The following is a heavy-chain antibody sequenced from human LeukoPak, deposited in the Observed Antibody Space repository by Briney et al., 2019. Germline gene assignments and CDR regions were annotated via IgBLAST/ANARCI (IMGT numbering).Heavy chain of an antibody. CDR1: GFIFSTYE. Sequence: GGSLRLSCAASGFIFSTYEMNWLRQAPGKGLEWISYIRSSVTTIYYADSVKSRFTISRDNAKNSLYLQMNSLSAEDTAVYYCARGKNYGYDYWGQGALVTVSS. CDR2: IRSSVTTI. J-gene: IGHJ4*02. D-gene: IGHD3-10*01. CDR3: ARGKNYGYDY. V-gene: IGHV3-48*03.